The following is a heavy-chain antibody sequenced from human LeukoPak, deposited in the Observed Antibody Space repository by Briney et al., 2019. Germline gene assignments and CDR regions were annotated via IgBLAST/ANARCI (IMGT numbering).Heavy chain of an antibody. CDR1: GGSFSGYY. CDR2: INHSGST. CDR3: ARVAGDSDFDY. V-gene: IGHV4-34*01. Sequence: SETLSLTCAVYGGSFSGYYWSWIRQPPGKGLEWIGEINHSGSTNYNPSLKSRVTISVDTSKNQFSLKLSSVTAADTAVYYCARVAGDSDFDYWGQGTLVTVSS. D-gene: IGHD2-21*01. J-gene: IGHJ4*02.